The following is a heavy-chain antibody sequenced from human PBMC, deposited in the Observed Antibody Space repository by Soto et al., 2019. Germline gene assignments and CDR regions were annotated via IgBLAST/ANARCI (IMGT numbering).Heavy chain of an antibody. V-gene: IGHV4-30-4*01. CDR3: ARGRRVYDSSARGYFDY. J-gene: IGHJ4*02. CDR2: MYYSGSS. Sequence: SETLSLTCTVSGGSISSGDYYWSWIRQPPGKGLEWIGYMYYSGSSYHNPSLKSRVTISVDTSKNQFSLRLSSVTAADTAVYYCARGRRVYDSSARGYFDYWGQGTLVTVS. D-gene: IGHD3-22*01. CDR1: GGSISSGDYY.